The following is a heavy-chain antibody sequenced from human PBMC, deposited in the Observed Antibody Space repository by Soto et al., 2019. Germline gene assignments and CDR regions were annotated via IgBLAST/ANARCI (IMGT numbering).Heavy chain of an antibody. CDR2: MNPGSGHT. J-gene: IGHJ4*02. D-gene: IGHD6-19*01. V-gene: IGHV1-2*02. CDR1: GYTFTDYY. Sequence: QIQLVQSGAEVKKPGASVQVSCKSSGYTFTDYYLHWVRQAPGQGLAWMGWMNPGSGHTEYAEKFQGRVTMTRDTSITTAYRELTTLSSDDTAMYYCTRDSTVAGGPSKSLPNNYWGQGTLVTVSS. CDR3: TRDSTVAGGPSKSLPNNY.